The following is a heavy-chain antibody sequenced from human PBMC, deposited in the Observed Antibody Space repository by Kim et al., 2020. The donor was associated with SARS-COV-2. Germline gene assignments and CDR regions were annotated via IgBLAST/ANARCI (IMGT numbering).Heavy chain of an antibody. J-gene: IGHJ6*02. CDR3: ARDLSGYYYYGMDV. V-gene: IGHV1-46*01. Sequence: GQKVQGGVTMTRDTSTSTVYMELSSLRSEDTAVYYCARDLSGYYYYGMDVWGQGTTVTVSS. D-gene: IGHD1-26*01.